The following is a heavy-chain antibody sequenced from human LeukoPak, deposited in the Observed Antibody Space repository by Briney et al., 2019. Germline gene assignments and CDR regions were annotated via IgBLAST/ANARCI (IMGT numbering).Heavy chain of an antibody. CDR1: GYTFTGYY. CDR2: ISAYNGNT. D-gene: IGHD6-19*01. CDR3: ARVPYSSGWYNFDY. J-gene: IGHJ4*02. Sequence: ASVKVSCKASGYTFTGYYMHWVRQAPGQGLEWMGWISAYNGNTNYAQKLQGRVTMTTDTSTSTAYMELRSLRSDDTAVYYCARVPYSSGWYNFDYWGQGTLVTVSS. V-gene: IGHV1-18*04.